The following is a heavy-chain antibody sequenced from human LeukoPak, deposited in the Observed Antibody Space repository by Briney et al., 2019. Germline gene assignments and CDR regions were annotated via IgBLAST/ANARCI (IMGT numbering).Heavy chain of an antibody. D-gene: IGHD3-22*01. V-gene: IGHV3-30*18. CDR2: ISYDGSNK. CDR1: GFTFSSYG. Sequence: GGSLRLSCAASGFTFSSYGMHWVRQAPGKGLEWVAVISYDGSNKYYADSVKGRFTISRDNSKNTLYLQMNSLRAEDTAVYYCAKDTVSGSGYDLWGQGTLVTVSS. CDR3: AKDTVSGSGYDL. J-gene: IGHJ5*02.